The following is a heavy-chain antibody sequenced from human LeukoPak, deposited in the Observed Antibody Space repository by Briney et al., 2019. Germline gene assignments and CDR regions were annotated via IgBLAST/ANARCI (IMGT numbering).Heavy chain of an antibody. CDR1: GFTFSSYA. D-gene: IGHD3-16*01. J-gene: IGHJ5*02. CDR2: ISGSGGST. Sequence: QTGGSLRLSCAASGFTFSSYAMSWVRQAPGKGLEWVSAISGSGGSTYYADSVKGRFTISRDNSKNTLYLQMNSLRAEDTAVYYCAETSLGGPYNWFDPWGQGTLVTVSS. V-gene: IGHV3-23*01. CDR3: AETSLGGPYNWFDP.